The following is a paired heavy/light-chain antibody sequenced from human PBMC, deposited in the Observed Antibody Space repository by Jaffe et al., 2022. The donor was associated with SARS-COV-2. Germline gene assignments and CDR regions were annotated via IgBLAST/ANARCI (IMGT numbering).Light chain of an antibody. Sequence: EIVLTQSPGILSLSPGERAALSCRASQSVSNNYLAWYQHKPGQAPRLVMSDASRRATDIPDRFSGSGSGTDFTLTISRVEPEDFAVYYCHQYGGSLPYTFGQGTKLEV. V-gene: IGKV3-20*01. CDR1: QSVSNNY. CDR2: DAS. J-gene: IGKJ2*01. CDR3: HQYGGSLPYT.
Heavy chain of an antibody. V-gene: IGHV4-59*02. CDR2: VHHDGSA. CDR1: GGSVSIIQ. D-gene: IGHD6-19*01. Sequence: QVQLQEAGPGLVQPSETLSLTCTVSGGSVSIIQWSWIRQSPGERLEWIGYVHHDGSAQYSPSLKSRVTMSVDTFKNQVSLNLRSVSAADTAVYYCARGGWSLTHWGQGTQVTVAS. CDR3: ARGGWSLTH. J-gene: IGHJ4*02.